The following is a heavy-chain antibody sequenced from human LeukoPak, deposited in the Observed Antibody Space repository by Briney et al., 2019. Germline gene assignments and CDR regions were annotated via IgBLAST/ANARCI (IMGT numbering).Heavy chain of an antibody. J-gene: IGHJ4*02. CDR2: INHSGST. D-gene: IGHD3-22*01. Sequence: SETLSLTRAVYGGSFSGYYWSWIRQPPGKGLEWIGEINHSGSTNYNPSLKSRVTISVDTSKNQFSLKLSSVTAADTAVYYCARGHSSGPDYWGQGTLVTVSS. CDR1: GGSFSGYY. V-gene: IGHV4-34*01. CDR3: ARGHSSGPDY.